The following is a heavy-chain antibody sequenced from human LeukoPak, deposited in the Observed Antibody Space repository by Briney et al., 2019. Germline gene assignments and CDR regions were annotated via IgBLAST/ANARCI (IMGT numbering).Heavy chain of an antibody. J-gene: IGHJ4*02. CDR2: ISSSSSYI. CDR1: GFTFSSYS. D-gene: IGHD6-13*01. Sequence: GGSLRLSCAASGFTFSSYSMNWVRQAPGKGLEWVSSISSSSSYIYYADSVKGRFTISRDNAKNSLYLQMNSLRAEDTAVYYCARDRAAAGTPFDYWGQGTLVPVSS. CDR3: ARDRAAAGTPFDY. V-gene: IGHV3-21*01.